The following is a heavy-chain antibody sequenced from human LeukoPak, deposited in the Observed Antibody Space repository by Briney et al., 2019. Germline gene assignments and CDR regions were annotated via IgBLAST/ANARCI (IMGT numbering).Heavy chain of an antibody. D-gene: IGHD3-10*01. Sequence: GGSLRLSCAASGFTFSNTWMNWGRQAPGKGLEWVRRIQSKTDGGTTEYAATVNGSFTISRDDSKTTLYMPMNSLKPEDTAVYSCATLTVRGVINIWGQGTLVTVSS. CDR1: GFTFSNTW. CDR3: ATLTVRGVINI. J-gene: IGHJ4*02. CDR2: IQSKTDGGTT. V-gene: IGHV3-15*01.